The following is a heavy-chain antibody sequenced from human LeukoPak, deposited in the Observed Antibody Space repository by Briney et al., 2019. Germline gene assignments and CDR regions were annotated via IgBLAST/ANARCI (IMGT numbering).Heavy chain of an antibody. CDR1: GFTFSSYS. Sequence: GGSLRLSCAASGFTFSSYSMNWVRQAPGKGLEWVSSISSSSSYIYYADSVKGRFTISRDNAKNSLYLQMNSLRAEDTAVYYCARDWVLNLGWFDPWGQGTLVTVSS. CDR2: ISSSSSYI. CDR3: ARDWVLNLGWFDP. D-gene: IGHD3-16*01. V-gene: IGHV3-21*01. J-gene: IGHJ5*02.